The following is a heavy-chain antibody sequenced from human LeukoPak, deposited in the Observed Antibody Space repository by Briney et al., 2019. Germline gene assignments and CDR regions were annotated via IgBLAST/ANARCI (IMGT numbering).Heavy chain of an antibody. CDR1: GFTFSSYA. V-gene: IGHV3-23*01. J-gene: IGHJ4*02. Sequence: PGGSLRLSCAASGFTFSSYAMSWVRQAPGKGLEWVSAISGSGGSTYYADSVKGRFTISRDNSKNALYLQMNGLRAEDTAVYYCAKLPTLYYYDSSGYYYFDYWGQGTLVTVSS. CDR3: AKLPTLYYYDSSGYYYFDY. CDR2: ISGSGGST. D-gene: IGHD3-22*01.